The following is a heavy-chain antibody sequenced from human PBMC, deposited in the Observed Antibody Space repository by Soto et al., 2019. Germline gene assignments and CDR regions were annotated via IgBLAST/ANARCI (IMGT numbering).Heavy chain of an antibody. Sequence: QVQLVESGGGVVQPGRSLRLSCAASGFTFSSYAMHWVRQAPGKGLEWVAVISYDGSNKYYADSVKGRFTISRDNSKNTLYLQMNSLRAEDTAVYYCARDPYYSDSSRFAYWGQGTLFTVSS. CDR3: ARDPYYSDSSRFAY. CDR1: GFTFSSYA. J-gene: IGHJ4*02. CDR2: ISYDGSNK. V-gene: IGHV3-30-3*01. D-gene: IGHD3-22*01.